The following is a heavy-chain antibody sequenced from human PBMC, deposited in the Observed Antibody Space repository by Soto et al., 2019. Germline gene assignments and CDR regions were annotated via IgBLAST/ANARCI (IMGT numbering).Heavy chain of an antibody. V-gene: IGHV3-9*01. D-gene: IGHD4-17*01. Sequence: ESGGGLVQPGRSLRLSCAASGFTFDDYAKHWVRQGPGKGLEWVSSISWNSGNLGYADSVKGRFTISRDNAKNSLYLQMNSLRGEDTALYYCAKGASTTVFAFNDYWGQGTLVTVSS. CDR3: AKGASTTVFAFNDY. CDR2: ISWNSGNL. CDR1: GFTFDDYA. J-gene: IGHJ4*02.